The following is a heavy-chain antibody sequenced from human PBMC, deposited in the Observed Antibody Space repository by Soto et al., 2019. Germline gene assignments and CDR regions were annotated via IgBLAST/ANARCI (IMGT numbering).Heavy chain of an antibody. V-gene: IGHV1-69*06. CDR3: ARDMFNDSTYTAGVVGMHV. CDR2: IIPIFGTA. J-gene: IGHJ6*02. D-gene: IGHD2-15*01. Sequence: SVKVSCKASGGTSSSYAISWVRQAPGQGLEWMGGIIPIFGTANYAQKFQGRVTITADKSTSTAYMELSSLRSEDTAVYYCARDMFNDSTYTAGVVGMHVWGQGTTVTVSS. CDR1: GGTSSSYA.